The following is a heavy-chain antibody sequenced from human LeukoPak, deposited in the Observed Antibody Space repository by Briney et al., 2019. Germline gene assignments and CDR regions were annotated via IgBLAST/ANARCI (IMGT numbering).Heavy chain of an antibody. CDR1: GFSFIDDY. D-gene: IGHD1-26*01. J-gene: IGHJ4*02. CDR3: AIESGSLYY. Sequence: GGSLRLSCAASGFSFIDDYMDGVRQAPGKGGEWVGRTRNKANSYTTKHAASGKGTFTIATNDSTNSLYQQMDSRKSKGPAVHYCAIESGSLYYWGQGTLVTVSS. V-gene: IGHV3-72*01. CDR2: TRNKANSYTT.